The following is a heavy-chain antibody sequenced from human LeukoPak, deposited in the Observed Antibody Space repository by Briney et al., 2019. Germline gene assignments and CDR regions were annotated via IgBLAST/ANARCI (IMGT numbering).Heavy chain of an antibody. CDR1: GGSISSYY. CDR2: IYYSGNT. CDR3: ARGNYGSGSYLFLE. J-gene: IGHJ4*02. D-gene: IGHD3-10*01. V-gene: IGHV4-59*01. Sequence: SETLSLTCTVSGGSISSYYWSWIRQPPGKGLEWIGYIYYSGNTNYNPSLKSRVTISVDTSKNQFSLKVSSVTAADTAVYYCARGNYGSGSYLFLEWGQGTLVTVSS.